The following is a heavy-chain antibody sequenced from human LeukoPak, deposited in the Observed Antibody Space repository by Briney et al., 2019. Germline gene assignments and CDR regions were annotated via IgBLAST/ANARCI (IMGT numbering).Heavy chain of an antibody. D-gene: IGHD1-26*01. Sequence: SQSLSLTCTVAGASTGSFCTGWVRHPAGEGLEWIGRIYTSGSTNYNPSLKSRVTMSVDTSKNQFSLKLSSVTAADTAVYYCARDHSGSYYYFDYWGQGTLVTVSS. J-gene: IGHJ4*02. CDR3: ARDHSGSYYYFDY. V-gene: IGHV4-4*07. CDR2: IYTSGST. CDR1: GASTGSFC.